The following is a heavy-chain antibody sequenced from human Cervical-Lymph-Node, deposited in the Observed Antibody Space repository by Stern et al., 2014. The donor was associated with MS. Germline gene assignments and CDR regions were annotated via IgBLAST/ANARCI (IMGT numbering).Heavy chain of an antibody. CDR1: GFSLTTSRVG. D-gene: IGHD2-21*01. CDR2: IYWDDDK. V-gene: IGHV2-5*02. CDR3: AHSAILRNVGLTYFTD. Sequence: QVTLRESGPTLVKPTQTLTLTCSFSGFSLTTSRVGVGWIRQPPGRALEWLAIIYWDDDKYYNASLRRMLTITKDTSKSQVVLTLTDMDPVDTATYYCAHSAILRNVGLTYFTDWGQGTLVTVSS. J-gene: IGHJ4*02.